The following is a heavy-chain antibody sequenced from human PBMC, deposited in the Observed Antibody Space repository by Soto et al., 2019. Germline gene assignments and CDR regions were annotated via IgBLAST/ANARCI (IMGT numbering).Heavy chain of an antibody. CDR3: AKEGSSSSHFDY. D-gene: IGHD6-6*01. Sequence: GGSLRLSCAASGFTFSSYAMNWVRQAPGKGLEWVSAISGSSGSTYYADSVKGRFTISRDNSKNTLYLQMNSLRAEDTAVYYCAKEGSSSSHFDYCGQGTLVPVSS. J-gene: IGHJ4*02. V-gene: IGHV3-23*01. CDR2: ISGSSGST. CDR1: GFTFSSYA.